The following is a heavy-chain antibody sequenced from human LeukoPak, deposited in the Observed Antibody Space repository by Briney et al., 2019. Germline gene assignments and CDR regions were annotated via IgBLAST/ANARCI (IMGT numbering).Heavy chain of an antibody. CDR1: GFTFSSYA. D-gene: IGHD7-27*01. Sequence: PGGSLRLSCAASGFTFSSYAMSWVRQAPGKGLEWVSAISGSGGSTYYADSVKGRFTISRDNPKNTLYLQMNSLRAEDTAVYYCAVPILGIWSGFDYWGQGTLVTVSS. J-gene: IGHJ4*02. V-gene: IGHV3-23*01. CDR3: AVPILGIWSGFDY. CDR2: ISGSGGST.